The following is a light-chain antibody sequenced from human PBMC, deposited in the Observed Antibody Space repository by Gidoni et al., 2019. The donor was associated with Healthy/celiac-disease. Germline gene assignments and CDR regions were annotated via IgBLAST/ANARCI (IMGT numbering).Light chain of an antibody. V-gene: IGKV3-20*01. J-gene: IGKJ1*01. Sequence: EIVLTQSPGTLSLSPGERATLSCRASPSVSSSYLAWYQQKPGQAPRLLIYGAYSRANGIPARFSGSGSGTDFTITISRLEPEDVAVYYCQQYGSSRTFGQGTKVEIK. CDR3: QQYGSSRT. CDR1: PSVSSSY. CDR2: GAY.